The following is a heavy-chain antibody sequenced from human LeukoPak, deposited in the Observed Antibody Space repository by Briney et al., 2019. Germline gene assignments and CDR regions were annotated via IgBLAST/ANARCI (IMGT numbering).Heavy chain of an antibody. J-gene: IGHJ5*02. Sequence: TSETLSLTCTVSGGSINNSYWSWIRQPPGKGLEWIGYVYYSGSTNYNPSLKSRVSMSVDTSKNQFSLKLNSVTAADTAVYYCARHYGPWGQGTLVTVSS. CDR2: VYYSGST. V-gene: IGHV4-59*08. CDR3: ARHYGP. D-gene: IGHD3-10*01. CDR1: GGSINNSY.